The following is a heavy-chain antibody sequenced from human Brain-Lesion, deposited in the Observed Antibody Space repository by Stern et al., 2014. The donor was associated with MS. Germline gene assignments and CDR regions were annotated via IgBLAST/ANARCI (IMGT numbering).Heavy chain of an antibody. CDR3: TKDSGYFSGLFDS. CDR2: INWNSGSL. D-gene: IGHD3-22*01. J-gene: IGHJ4*02. CDR1: GFPFDDFA. Sequence: QLVQSGGGLVQPGRSLRLSCAASGFPFDDFAMHWVRQAPGTGLEWVSGINWNSGSLAYADSVKGRFSISRDSAKNSLFLQMNSLRPEDTALYYCTKDSGYFSGLFDSWGQGTLVTVSS. V-gene: IGHV3-9*01.